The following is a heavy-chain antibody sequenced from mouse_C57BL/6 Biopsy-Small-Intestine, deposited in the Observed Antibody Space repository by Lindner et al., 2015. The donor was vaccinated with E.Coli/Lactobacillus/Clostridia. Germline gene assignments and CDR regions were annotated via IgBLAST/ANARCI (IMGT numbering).Heavy chain of an antibody. J-gene: IGHJ3*01. CDR2: IYPGSGST. CDR1: GYTFTSYW. Sequence: VQLQESGAELVKPGASVKMSCKASGYTFTSYWITWVKQRPGQGLEWIGDIYPGSGSTNYNEKFKSKATLTVDTSSSTAYMQLSSLTSEDSAVYYCAYYDYDEGFAYWGQGTLVTVSA. D-gene: IGHD2-4*01. V-gene: IGHV1-55*01. CDR3: AYYDYDEGFAY.